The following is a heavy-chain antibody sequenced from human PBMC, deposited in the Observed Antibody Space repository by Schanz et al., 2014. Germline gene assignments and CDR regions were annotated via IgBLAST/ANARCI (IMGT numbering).Heavy chain of an antibody. CDR3: ARENKDYDSILNKFFHYGLDL. CDR2: ISPNSGDT. J-gene: IGHJ6*02. CDR1: GGTFSSYA. V-gene: IGHV1-2*06. D-gene: IGHD3-3*02. Sequence: QVQLVQSGAEVKKPGSSVKVSCKASGGTFSSYAFSWVRQAPGQGLEWMGRISPNSGDTHSAQKFQGRVTMTWDRSISTANMELSRLRSDDTAVYYCARENKDYDSILNKFFHYGLDLWGQGTTVTVYS.